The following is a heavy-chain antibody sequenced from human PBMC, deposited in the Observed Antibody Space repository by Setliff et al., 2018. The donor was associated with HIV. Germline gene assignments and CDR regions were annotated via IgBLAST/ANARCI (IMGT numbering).Heavy chain of an antibody. CDR2: IYYSGST. Sequence: SETLSLTCTVSGGSISSHYWSWIRQPPGKGLEWIGYIYYSGSTNYSPSLKSRVTISVDTSKNQFSLKLSSVTAADTAVYYCARGFGSSWGGNYYYYYMDVWGKGTTVTVSS. CDR1: GGSISSHY. J-gene: IGHJ6*03. V-gene: IGHV4-59*11. CDR3: ARGFGSSWGGNYYYYYMDV. D-gene: IGHD6-13*01.